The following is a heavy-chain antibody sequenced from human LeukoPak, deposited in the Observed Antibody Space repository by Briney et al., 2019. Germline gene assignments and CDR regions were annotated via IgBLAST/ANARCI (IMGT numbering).Heavy chain of an antibody. CDR3: ARGWSGWAYGMDV. J-gene: IGHJ6*02. CDR2: IYSGGST. CDR1: GFTVSSNY. V-gene: IGHV3-53*01. Sequence: GGSLRLSCAASGFTVSSNYMSWVRQAPGKGLEWVSVIYSGGSTYYADSVKGRFTISRDNSKNTLYLQMNSLRAEDTAVYYCARGWSGWAYGMDVWGQGTTVTVSS. D-gene: IGHD6-25*01.